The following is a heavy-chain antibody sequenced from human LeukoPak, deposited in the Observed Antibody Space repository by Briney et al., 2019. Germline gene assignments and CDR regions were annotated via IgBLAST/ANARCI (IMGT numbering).Heavy chain of an antibody. V-gene: IGHV3-23*01. CDR1: GFTFSSYA. CDR2: ISGSGGST. CDR3: AKDRGNGDAFDI. D-gene: IGHD3-10*01. Sequence: GGSLRLSCAASGFTFSSYAMSWVRQAPGKGLEWVSAISGSGGSTYYADSVKGRFTISRDNSKNTLYLQMNSLRAEDTALYYCAKDRGNGDAFDIWGQGTMVTVSS. J-gene: IGHJ3*02.